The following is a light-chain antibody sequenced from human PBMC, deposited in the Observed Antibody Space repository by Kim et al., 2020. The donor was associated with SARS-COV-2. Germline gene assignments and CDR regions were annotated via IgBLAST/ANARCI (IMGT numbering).Light chain of an antibody. J-gene: IGKJ2*01. CDR3: QQRSNWPPYT. CDR2: DAS. CDR1: QSVSSY. Sequence: WSPGERATLSCRASQSVSSYLDWYQQKPGQAPRLLIYDASNRATGIPARFSGSGSGTDFTLTISSLEPEDFAVYYCQQRSNWPPYTFGQGTKLEI. V-gene: IGKV3-11*01.